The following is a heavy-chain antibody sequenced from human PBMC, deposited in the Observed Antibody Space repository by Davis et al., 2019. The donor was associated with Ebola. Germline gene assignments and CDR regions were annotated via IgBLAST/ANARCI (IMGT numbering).Heavy chain of an antibody. CDR2: IYYSGST. V-gene: IGHV4-59*01. Sequence: SETLSLTCTVSGGSISSYYWSWIRQPPGKGLEWIGYIYYSGSTNYNPSLKSRVTISVDTSKNQFSLKLSSVTAADTAVYSCARITGGFDPWGQGTLVTVSS. D-gene: IGHD1-14*01. CDR1: GGSISSYY. J-gene: IGHJ5*02. CDR3: ARITGGFDP.